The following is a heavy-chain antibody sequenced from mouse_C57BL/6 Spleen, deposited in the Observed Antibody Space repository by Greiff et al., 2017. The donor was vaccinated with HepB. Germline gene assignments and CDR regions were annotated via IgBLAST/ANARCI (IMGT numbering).Heavy chain of an antibody. V-gene: IGHV1-26*01. J-gene: IGHJ2*01. Sequence: EVQLQQSGPELVKPGASVKISCKASGYTFTDYYMNWVKQSHGKSLEWIGDINPNNGGTSYNQKFKGKATLTVDKSSSTAYMELSSLTSEDSAVYYGARAPYGNPDYWGQGTTLTVSS. CDR3: ARAPYGNPDY. CDR1: GYTFTDYY. D-gene: IGHD2-1*01. CDR2: INPNNGGT.